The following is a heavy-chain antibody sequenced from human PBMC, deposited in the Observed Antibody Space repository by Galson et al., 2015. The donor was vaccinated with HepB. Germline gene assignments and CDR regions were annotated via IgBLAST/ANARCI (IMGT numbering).Heavy chain of an antibody. Sequence: SLRLSCAASGFTFSSYCMHWVRQAPGKGLEWVAVIWYDGSNKYYADSVKGRFTISRDNSKNTLYLQMNSLRAEDTAVYYCARGSRGWIWFGEFLFDYWGQGTLVTVSS. CDR1: GFTFSSYC. CDR3: ARGSRGWIWFGEFLFDY. J-gene: IGHJ4*02. CDR2: IWYDGSNK. V-gene: IGHV3-33*08. D-gene: IGHD3-10*01.